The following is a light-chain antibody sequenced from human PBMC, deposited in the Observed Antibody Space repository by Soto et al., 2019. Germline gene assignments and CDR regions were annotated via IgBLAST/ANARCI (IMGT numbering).Light chain of an antibody. CDR1: SSDVGGYNY. CDR2: EVS. J-gene: IGLJ1*01. CDR3: SSYAGSNNSYV. V-gene: IGLV2-14*01. Sequence: QSVLAQPASVSGSPGQSIAISCTGTSSDVGGYNYVSWYQQHPGKAPKLLISEVSIRPSGVSDRFSGSKSGNTASLTVSGLQAEDEADYYCSSYAGSNNSYVFGTGTKVTVL.